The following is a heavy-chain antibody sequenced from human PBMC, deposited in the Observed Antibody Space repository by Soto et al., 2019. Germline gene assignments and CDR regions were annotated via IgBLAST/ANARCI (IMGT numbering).Heavy chain of an antibody. CDR1: GGTFNTYA. CDR2: ISPMFGAA. D-gene: IGHD3-3*01. Sequence: QVQLVQSGAEMKKPGSSVKVSCQSSGGTFNTYAMNWVRQAPGQGPEWMGDISPMFGAANYAPKFQGRVTITADEFTGTSYMQLSSWTSEDTALYFCARAVQGHTPSFFSRGQGTLVTVSS. CDR3: ARAVQGHTPSFFS. J-gene: IGHJ4*02. V-gene: IGHV1-69*19.